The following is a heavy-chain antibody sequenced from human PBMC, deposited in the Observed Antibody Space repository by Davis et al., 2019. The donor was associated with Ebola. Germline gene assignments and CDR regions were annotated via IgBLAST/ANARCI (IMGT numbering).Heavy chain of an antibody. D-gene: IGHD3-10*01. Sequence: PGGSLRLSCAASGFTFSSYAMHWVRQAPGKGLEWVAVISYDGSNKYYADSVKGRFTISRDNSKNTLYLQMNSLRAEDTAVYYCARGISKVFDYWGQGTLVTVSS. CDR2: ISYDGSNK. J-gene: IGHJ4*02. V-gene: IGHV3-30-3*01. CDR1: GFTFSSYA. CDR3: ARGISKVFDY.